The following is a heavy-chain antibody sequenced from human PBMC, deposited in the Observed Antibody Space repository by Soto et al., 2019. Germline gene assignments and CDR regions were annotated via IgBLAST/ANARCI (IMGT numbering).Heavy chain of an antibody. CDR1: GGPIRTGDYY. J-gene: IGHJ4*02. V-gene: IGHV4-30-4*01. CDR3: ARAGFSYGHLLF. D-gene: IGHD3-10*01. CDR2: VFYSGAT. Sequence: SETLSLTCNVSGGPIRTGDYYFDCMRQPPWKGLELIGYVFYSGATNYSPSLKSRAAISMDTSKNQFSLSLTSVTAADTAVYYCARAGFSYGHLLFWGQGIRVTVSS.